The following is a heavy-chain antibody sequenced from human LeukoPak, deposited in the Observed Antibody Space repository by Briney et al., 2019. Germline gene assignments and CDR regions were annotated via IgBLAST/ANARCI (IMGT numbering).Heavy chain of an antibody. J-gene: IGHJ4*02. V-gene: IGHV1-2*02. CDR1: GYTFTGYY. CDR2: INPNSGGT. Sequence: ASVKVSCKASGYTFTGYYMHWLRQAPGQGLEWMGWINPNSGGTNYAQKFQGRVTMTRDTSISTAYMELSRLRSDDTAVYYCARLPRSYCSSTSCYADYWGQGTLVTVSS. D-gene: IGHD2-2*01. CDR3: ARLPRSYCSSTSCYADY.